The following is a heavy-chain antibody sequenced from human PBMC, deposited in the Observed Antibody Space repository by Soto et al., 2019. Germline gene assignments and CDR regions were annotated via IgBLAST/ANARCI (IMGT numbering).Heavy chain of an antibody. CDR1: GGSIRSYY. CDR2: IYYSGST. Sequence: SENLSLTCTVSGGSIRSYYWSWIRQPPGKGLEWIGYIYYSGSTNYNPSLKSRVTISVDTSKNQFSLKLSSVTAADTAVYYCARVFTMVRAVITYAEAFDSWCQRTMVTVS. V-gene: IGHV4-59*01. CDR3: ARVFTMVRAVITYAEAFDS. D-gene: IGHD3-10*01. J-gene: IGHJ3*02.